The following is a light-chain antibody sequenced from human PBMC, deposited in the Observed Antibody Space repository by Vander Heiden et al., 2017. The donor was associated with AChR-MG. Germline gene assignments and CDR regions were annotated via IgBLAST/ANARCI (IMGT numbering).Light chain of an antibody. Sequence: DIQMTQSPSTLSASVGDRVAITCRASQNILTWLAWYQQKPGKAPKVLIYDASRLESGVPSRFSGSGSGTEFTLTISSLQPDDFATYYCQHDTTYSGTFGQGTTVDIK. V-gene: IGKV1-5*03. CDR1: QNILTW. CDR3: QHDTTYSGT. J-gene: IGKJ1*01. CDR2: DAS.